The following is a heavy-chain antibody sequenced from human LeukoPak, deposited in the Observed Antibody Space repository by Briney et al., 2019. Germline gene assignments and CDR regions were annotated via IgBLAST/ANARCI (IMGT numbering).Heavy chain of an antibody. CDR2: IYYSGST. D-gene: IGHD3-10*01. V-gene: IGHV4-39*07. Sequence: PSETLSLTCTVSGGSISSSSYYWGWIRQPPGKGLEWIGSIYYSGSTYYNPSLKSRVTISVDTSKNQFSLKLSSVTAADTAVYYCARDDMVRGARSGESAFDIWGQGTMVTVSS. J-gene: IGHJ3*02. CDR3: ARDDMVRGARSGESAFDI. CDR1: GGSISSSSYY.